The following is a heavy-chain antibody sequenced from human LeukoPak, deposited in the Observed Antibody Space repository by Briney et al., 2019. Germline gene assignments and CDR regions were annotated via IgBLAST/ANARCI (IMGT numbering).Heavy chain of an antibody. CDR3: ARGASDIHY. V-gene: IGHV3-48*03. CDR1: GFTLSSLV. D-gene: IGHD2-15*01. Sequence: GGSLRLSSAVSGFTLSSLVMNWVRQAPGKGLEWVSYINSGGSAIYYADSVKGRFTISRDNAKNSLYLQMNSLRADDTAVYYYARGASDIHYWGQGTLVTVSS. CDR2: INSGGSAI. J-gene: IGHJ4*02.